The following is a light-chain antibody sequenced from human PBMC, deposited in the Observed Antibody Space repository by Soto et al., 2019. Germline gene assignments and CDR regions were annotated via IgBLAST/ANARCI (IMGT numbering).Light chain of an antibody. V-gene: IGKV1-27*01. CDR3: QKYSSVPV. CDR1: QDIRNF. Sequence: DIQMTQSPTSLSASVGDRVTITCRASQDIRNFVAWYQQKPGKAPTLLIYAASTLQSGVPSRFSGSGSATDFTLTINSLQPEDVATYSCQKYSSVPVFGPGTKVEIK. J-gene: IGKJ3*01. CDR2: AAS.